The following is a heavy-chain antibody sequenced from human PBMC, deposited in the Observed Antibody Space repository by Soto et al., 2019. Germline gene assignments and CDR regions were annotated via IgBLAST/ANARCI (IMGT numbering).Heavy chain of an antibody. CDR2: ISYDGSNK. D-gene: IGHD3-3*01. J-gene: IGHJ4*02. V-gene: IGHV3-30-3*01. CDR3: ARVFWSGYSKPPGY. CDR1: GFTFSSYA. Sequence: LRLSCAASGFTFSSYAMHWVRQAPGKGLEWVAVISYDGSNKYYADSVKGRFTISRDNSKNTLYLQMNSLRAEDTVVYYCARVFWSGYSKPPGYWGQGTLVTVSS.